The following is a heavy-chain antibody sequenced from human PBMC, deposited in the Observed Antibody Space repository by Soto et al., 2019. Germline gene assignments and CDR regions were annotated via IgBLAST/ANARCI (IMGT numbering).Heavy chain of an antibody. CDR2: IFTRDSET. D-gene: IGHD3-10*01. Sequence: PGESLKISGKGPGHLFNNHWIGCVRQTPGKCLEWMGLIFTRDSETKTSPSFQGHVSFSVDNSINTVYLQWTSLKPTDTGIYFCARGYFDSGHGYDLWGQGTLVTVSS. V-gene: IGHV5-51*01. J-gene: IGHJ5*02. CDR3: ARGYFDSGHGYDL. CDR1: GHLFNNHW.